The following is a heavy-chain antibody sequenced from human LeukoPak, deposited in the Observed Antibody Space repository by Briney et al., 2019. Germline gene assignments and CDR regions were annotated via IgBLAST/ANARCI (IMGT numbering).Heavy chain of an antibody. J-gene: IGHJ5*02. V-gene: IGHV1-69*13. Sequence: GASVKVSCKASGYTFTSYGISWVRQAPGQGLEWMGGIIPIFGTANYAQKFQGRVTITADESTSTACMELSSLRSEDTAVYYCARVDCSSTSCYVGWFDPWGQGTLVTVSS. CDR2: IIPIFGTA. CDR3: ARVDCSSTSCYVGWFDP. CDR1: GYTFTSYG. D-gene: IGHD2-2*01.